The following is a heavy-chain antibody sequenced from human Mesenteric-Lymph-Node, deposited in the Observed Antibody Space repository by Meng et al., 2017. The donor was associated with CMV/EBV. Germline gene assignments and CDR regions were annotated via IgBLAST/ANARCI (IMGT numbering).Heavy chain of an antibody. CDR1: GFSLFDYG. D-gene: IGHD2-15*01. CDR2: MNERGDKT. J-gene: IGHJ6*02. Sequence: GESLKISCALSGFSLFDYGMTWVRQIPGRGLEWVATMNERGDKTYYADFVKGRFTISRDTSKETLFLQMNSLRAEDTGVYYCAKESGGWYYGLDVWGLGTTVTVSS. V-gene: IGHV3-23*01. CDR3: AKESGGWYYGLDV.